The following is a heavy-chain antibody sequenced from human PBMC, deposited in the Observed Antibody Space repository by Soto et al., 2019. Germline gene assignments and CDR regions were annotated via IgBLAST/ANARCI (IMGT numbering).Heavy chain of an antibody. CDR2: IYHSGST. D-gene: IGHD6-13*01. CDR1: GYSISSGYY. CDR3: ARDRNISKQQLHGFDP. V-gene: IGHV4-38-2*02. J-gene: IGHJ5*02. Sequence: SETLSLTCAVSGYSISSGYYWGWIRQPPGKGLEWIGSIYHSGSTYYNPSLKSRVTISVDTSKNQFSLKLSSVTAADTAVYHCARDRNISKQQLHGFDPRGQGTLVTVSS.